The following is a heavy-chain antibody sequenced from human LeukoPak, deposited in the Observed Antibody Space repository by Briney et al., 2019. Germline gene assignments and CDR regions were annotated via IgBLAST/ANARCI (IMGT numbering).Heavy chain of an antibody. CDR1: GYSISSGYY. D-gene: IGHD4-17*01. CDR2: IYHSGST. Sequence: SETLSLTCTVSGYSISSGYYWGWIRQPPGKGLEWIGSIYHSGSTYYNPSLKSRVTISVDTSKNQFSLKLSSVTAADTAVYYCARITVTADYYFYYMDVWGKGTTVTISS. J-gene: IGHJ6*03. CDR3: ARITVTADYYFYYMDV. V-gene: IGHV4-38-2*02.